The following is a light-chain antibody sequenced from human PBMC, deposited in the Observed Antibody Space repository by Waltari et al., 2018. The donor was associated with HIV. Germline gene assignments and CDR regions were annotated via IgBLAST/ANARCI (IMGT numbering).Light chain of an antibody. Sequence: DIQMTQSPSSLSASVGDRVTITSQASQDISKYLSWHQQKPGKAPRLLISDASNLQTGVPSRFSGSGSGTDFTFTISSLQPEDIATYFCQQYDSLPFTFGPGTKVDIK. J-gene: IGKJ3*01. CDR3: QQYDSLPFT. CDR1: QDISKY. V-gene: IGKV1-33*01. CDR2: DAS.